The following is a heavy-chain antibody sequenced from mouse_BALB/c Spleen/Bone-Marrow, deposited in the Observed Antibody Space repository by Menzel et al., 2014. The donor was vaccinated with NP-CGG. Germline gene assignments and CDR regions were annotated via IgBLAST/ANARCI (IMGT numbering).Heavy chain of an antibody. CDR3: ARDVGRLFFDV. CDR2: ISNKANGYTT. V-gene: IGHV7-3*02. CDR1: GFTFTDYY. J-gene: IGHJ1*01. D-gene: IGHD3-3*01. Sequence: EVQLVESGGGLVQPGSSLRLPCATSGFTFTDYYMNWVRQPPGMALEWLGFISNKANGYTTDYSTSVKGRFTISRDNSQNILYLQMNTLRTEDSATYYCARDVGRLFFDVWGAGTTVTVSS.